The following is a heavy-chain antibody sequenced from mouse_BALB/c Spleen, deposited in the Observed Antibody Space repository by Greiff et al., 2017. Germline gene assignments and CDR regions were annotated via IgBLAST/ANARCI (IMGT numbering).Heavy chain of an antibody. D-gene: IGHD2-4*01. CDR2: LYPGNSDP. J-gene: IGHJ4*01. V-gene: IGHV1-5*01. Sequence: VQLKESGTVLARPGASVKLSCKASGYTFTSYWMHWVKQRPGQGLEWMGALYPGNSDPSYTQKFKGRAKLTAVTSTSTAYLELSSLTNEDSAVLYCTRTSDEYDDAMDYWGQGTSVTVSS. CDR1: GYTFTSYW. CDR3: TRTSDEYDDAMDY.